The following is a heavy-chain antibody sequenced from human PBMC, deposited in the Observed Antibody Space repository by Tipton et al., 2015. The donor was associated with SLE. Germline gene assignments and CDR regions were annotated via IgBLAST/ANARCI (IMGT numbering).Heavy chain of an antibody. CDR3: AEGITMVRGVTY. CDR2: ISYDGSNK. Sequence: SLRLSCAASGFTFSSYAMHWVRQAPGKGLEWVAVISYDGSNKYYADSVKGRFTISRDNSKNTLYLQMNSLRAEDTAVYYCAEGITMVRGVTYWGQGTLVTVSS. V-gene: IGHV3-30-3*01. D-gene: IGHD3-10*01. CDR1: GFTFSSYA. J-gene: IGHJ4*02.